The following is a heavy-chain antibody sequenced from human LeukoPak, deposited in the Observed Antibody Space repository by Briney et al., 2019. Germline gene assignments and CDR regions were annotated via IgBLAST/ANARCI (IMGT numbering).Heavy chain of an antibody. D-gene: IGHD3-22*01. CDR1: GFTFTNYW. CDR2: MKQDGREK. V-gene: IGHV3-7*01. J-gene: IGHJ4*02. CDR3: ARDKAEYYYDSSGSGYFDY. Sequence: GGSLRLSCVASGFTFTNYWMTWVRQAPGKGLEWVANMKQDGREKYYVDSVKGRFTISRDNAKNSLYLQMNSLRAEDTAVYYCARDKAEYYYDSSGSGYFDYWGQGTLVTVSS.